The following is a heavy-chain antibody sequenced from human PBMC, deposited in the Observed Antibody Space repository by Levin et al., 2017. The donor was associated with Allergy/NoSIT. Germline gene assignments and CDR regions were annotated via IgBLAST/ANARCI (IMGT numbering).Heavy chain of an antibody. CDR2: INHSGST. D-gene: IGHD3-22*01. CDR3: ARGPLYYYDSSGYKN. J-gene: IGHJ4*02. Sequence: SQTLSLTCVVYGASLGGYYWSWIRQPPGKGLEWIGEINHSGSTNYNPSLKSRVTISLDTSKNQLSLKLSSVTAADTAVYYCARGPLYYYDSSGYKNWGQGTLVTVSS. V-gene: IGHV4-34*01. CDR1: GASLGGYY.